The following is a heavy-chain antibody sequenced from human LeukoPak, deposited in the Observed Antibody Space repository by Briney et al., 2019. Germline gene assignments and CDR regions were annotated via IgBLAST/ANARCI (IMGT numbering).Heavy chain of an antibody. V-gene: IGHV3-74*01. CDR2: INSDGSST. Sequence: GGSLRLSCAASGFTFSSYWMHWVRQAPGKGLVWVSRINSDGSSTSYADSVKGRFTISRDNAKNTLYLQMNSLRAEDTAVYYCAKLYSYYYYYMDVWGKGTTVTISS. D-gene: IGHD2-8*01. J-gene: IGHJ6*03. CDR3: AKLYSYYYYYMDV. CDR1: GFTFSSYW.